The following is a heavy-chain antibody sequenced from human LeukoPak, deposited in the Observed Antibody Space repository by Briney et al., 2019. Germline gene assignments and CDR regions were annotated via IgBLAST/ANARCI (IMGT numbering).Heavy chain of an antibody. CDR1: GFTFSSYA. V-gene: IGHV3-23*01. Sequence: GGSLRLSCAASGFTFSSYAMSWVRQAPGKGLEWVSAISGSGGSTYYADSVKGRFTISRDNSKNTLYLQMNSLRAEDTAVYYCAKERTYYYGSGSLEDYWGQGTLVTVSS. J-gene: IGHJ4*02. CDR3: AKERTYYYGSGSLEDY. CDR2: ISGSGGST. D-gene: IGHD3-10*01.